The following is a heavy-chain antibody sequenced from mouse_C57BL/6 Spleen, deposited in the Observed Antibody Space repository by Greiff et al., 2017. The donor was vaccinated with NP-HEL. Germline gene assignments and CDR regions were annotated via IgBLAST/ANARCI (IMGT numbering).Heavy chain of an antibody. D-gene: IGHD2-3*01. J-gene: IGHJ1*03. V-gene: IGHV1-54*01. CDR1: GYAFTNYL. CDR2: INPGSGGT. Sequence: VQLQQSGAELVRPGTSVKVSCKASGYAFTNYLIEWVKQRPGQGLEWIGVINPGSGGTNYNEKFKGKATLTADKSSSPAYMQLSSLTSEDSAVYFCARSGDGWYFDVWGTGTTVTVSS. CDR3: ARSGDGWYFDV.